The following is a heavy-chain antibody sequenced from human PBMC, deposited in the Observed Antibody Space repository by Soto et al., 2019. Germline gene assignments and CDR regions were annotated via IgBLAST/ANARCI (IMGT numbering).Heavy chain of an antibody. CDR3: ARGRIAAAGTGYYYSAMDV. V-gene: IGHV1-69*01. CDR1: GGTFSSYT. J-gene: IGHJ6*02. Sequence: QVQLVQSGAEVKKPGSSVKVSCKASGGTFSSYTISWVRQAPGQGLEWMGGIIPVFGTTNYAQKFQGRVTITADEATSTAYMELTSLRSEDTAVFDCARGRIAAAGTGYYYSAMDVWGQGTTVTVSS. D-gene: IGHD6-25*01. CDR2: IIPVFGTT.